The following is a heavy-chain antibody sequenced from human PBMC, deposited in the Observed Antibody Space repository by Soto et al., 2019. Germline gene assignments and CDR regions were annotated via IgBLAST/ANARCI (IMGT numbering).Heavy chain of an antibody. CDR1: VGTFSSYA. J-gene: IGHJ4*02. CDR3: ARASYSSSSEDY. CDR2: IIPIFGTA. V-gene: IGHV1-69*13. D-gene: IGHD6-6*01. Sequence: VXXSCKASVGTFSSYAISWVRQAPGQGLEWMGGIIPIFGTANYAQKFQGRVTITADESTSTAYMELSRMRSEDTAVYYCARASYSSSSEDYWGQGTLVTVSS.